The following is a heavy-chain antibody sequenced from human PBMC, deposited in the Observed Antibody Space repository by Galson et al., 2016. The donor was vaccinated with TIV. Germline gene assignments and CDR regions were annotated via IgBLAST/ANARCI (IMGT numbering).Heavy chain of an antibody. V-gene: IGHV4-4*07. CDR1: GGSISSYH. D-gene: IGHD1-26*01. CDR2: FYFGDTT. Sequence: SETLSLTCTVSGGSISSYHWSWVRQPAGKGLEWIGRFYFGDTTSYNPSFGGRVTISADTSKNQISLRLTSVTAADTAVYFCVRVTGGYSFGPGMHYNYFYAMNVWGQGTTVTVSS. J-gene: IGHJ6*02. CDR3: VRVTGGYSFGPGMHYNYFYAMNV.